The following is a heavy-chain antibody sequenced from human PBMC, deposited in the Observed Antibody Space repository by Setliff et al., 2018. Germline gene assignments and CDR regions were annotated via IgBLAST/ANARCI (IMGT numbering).Heavy chain of an antibody. V-gene: IGHV4-30-4*08. D-gene: IGHD6-19*01. J-gene: IGHJ6*03. CDR1: GGSISSGDYY. CDR3: AREQWLDPPGYYYMDV. CDR2: IYYTGST. Sequence: SETLSLTCTVSGGSISSGDYYWSWIRQPPGKGLEWIGYIYYTGSTYYNPSLKSRVTMSIDTSKNQFSLKLNSVTAADMAVYYCAREQWLDPPGYYYMDVWAKGTTVTVSS.